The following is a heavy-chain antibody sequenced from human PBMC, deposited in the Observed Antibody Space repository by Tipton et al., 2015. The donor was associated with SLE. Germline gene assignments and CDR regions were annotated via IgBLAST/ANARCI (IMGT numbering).Heavy chain of an antibody. CDR3: ARSVVTWGSQYFDL. Sequence: QSGAEVKKSGASVKVSCKASGYSFTSYYIHWVRQAPGQGLEWMGIIHPSGGSASYAQEIQGRVTMTRDTSTSTVYMELSSLRSEDTAVYYRARSVVTWGSQYFDLWGRGSLVTVSS. CDR2: IHPSGGSA. D-gene: IGHD2-15*01. CDR1: GYSFTSYY. J-gene: IGHJ2*01. V-gene: IGHV1-46*01.